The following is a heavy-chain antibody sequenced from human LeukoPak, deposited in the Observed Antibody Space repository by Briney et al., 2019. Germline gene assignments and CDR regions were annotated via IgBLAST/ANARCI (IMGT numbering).Heavy chain of an antibody. J-gene: IGHJ3*02. CDR1: GYTFTAYY. Sequence: VSVKVSCKASGYTFTAYYMHWVRQAPGQGLEWMGWINPNSGGTKYAQNFQGRVTMTRDTSISTAYMELSSLRSDDTAVYYCARDQGGDAFDIWGQGTMVTVSS. V-gene: IGHV1-2*02. D-gene: IGHD1-26*01. CDR2: INPNSGGT. CDR3: ARDQGGDAFDI.